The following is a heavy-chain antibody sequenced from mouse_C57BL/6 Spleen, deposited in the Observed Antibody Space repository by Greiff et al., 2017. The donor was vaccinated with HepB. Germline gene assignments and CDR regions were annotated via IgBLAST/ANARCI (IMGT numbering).Heavy chain of an antibody. CDR2: IYPGDGDT. CDR1: GYAFSSSW. J-gene: IGHJ2*01. Sequence: VQLQQSGPELVKPGASVKISCKASGYAFSSSWMNWVKQRPGKGLEWIGRIYPGDGDTNYNGKFKGKATLTADKSSSTAYMQLSSLTSEDSAVYFCARSHYGSSPCDYWGQGTTLTVSS. D-gene: IGHD1-1*01. CDR3: ARSHYGSSPCDY. V-gene: IGHV1-82*01.